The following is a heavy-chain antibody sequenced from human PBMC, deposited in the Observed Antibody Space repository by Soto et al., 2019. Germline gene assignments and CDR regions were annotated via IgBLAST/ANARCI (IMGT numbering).Heavy chain of an antibody. J-gene: IGHJ4*02. D-gene: IGHD3-10*01. Sequence: QVPLVESGGGVVQPGRSLRLSCAASGFPFTTYGMHWVREGPGKGLEWVAVISYDGSNKYYADSVKGRFTISRDNSKNTLYLQMHSLRPEDTALYYCVGGQYYFDYRGQGTLVTVSS. CDR3: VGGQYYFDY. CDR1: GFPFTTYG. V-gene: IGHV3-30*03. CDR2: ISYDGSNK.